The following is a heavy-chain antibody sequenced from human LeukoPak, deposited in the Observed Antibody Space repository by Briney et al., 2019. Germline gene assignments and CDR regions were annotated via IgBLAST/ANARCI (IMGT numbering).Heavy chain of an antibody. Sequence: GGSLRLSCAASGFTFRNYWIHWVRQAPGRGLVWISRIDNDGSDTIYADSVKGRFTISRDNAKNTLYLQMNSLRAEDTAVYYCARGGYHHGFDIWGQGTMVTVSS. CDR1: GFTFRNYW. CDR2: IDNDGSDT. D-gene: IGHD5-18*01. V-gene: IGHV3-74*01. CDR3: ARGGYHHGFDI. J-gene: IGHJ3*02.